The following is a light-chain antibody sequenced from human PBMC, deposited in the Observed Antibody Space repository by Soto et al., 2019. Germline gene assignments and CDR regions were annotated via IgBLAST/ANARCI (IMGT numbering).Light chain of an antibody. CDR1: RSNIGNNI. Sequence: QSGLTQPPSTSGTPGQMITISCAGSRSNIGNNIVTWYQQLPGAAPKVDIYRTEQRPSGVPDRFSGSKSGTSASLAISGLQPDDEGECYCGAWDDTRTGRGVFGGGTKLTVL. J-gene: IGLJ3*02. CDR2: RTE. CDR3: GAWDDTRTGRGV. V-gene: IGLV1-44*01.